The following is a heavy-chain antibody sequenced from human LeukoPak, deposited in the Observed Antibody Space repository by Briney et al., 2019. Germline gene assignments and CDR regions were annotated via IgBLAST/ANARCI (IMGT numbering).Heavy chain of an antibody. V-gene: IGHV3-21*01. Sequence: GGSLRLSYAASGFTFSSYSMNWVRQAPGKGLEWVPSISSSSSYIYYADSVKGRFTISRDNAKNSLYLQMNSLRAEDTAVYYCAREFGGVIVGYFDYWGQGTLVTVSS. CDR1: GFTFSSYS. CDR2: ISSSSSYI. J-gene: IGHJ4*02. CDR3: AREFGGVIVGYFDY. D-gene: IGHD3-16*02.